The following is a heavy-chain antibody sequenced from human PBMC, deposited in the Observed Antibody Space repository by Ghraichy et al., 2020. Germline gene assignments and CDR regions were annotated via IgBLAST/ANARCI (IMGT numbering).Heavy chain of an antibody. CDR3: ARGLPVLLWFWEVSSPPDY. Sequence: ASVKVSCKASGYTFTSYYMHWVRQAPGQGLEWMGIINPSGGSTSYAQKFQGRVTMTRDTSTSTVYMELSSLRSEDTAVYYCARGLPVLLWFWEVSSPPDYWGQGTLVTVSS. CDR1: GYTFTSYY. D-gene: IGHD3-10*01. V-gene: IGHV1-46*01. CDR2: INPSGGST. J-gene: IGHJ4*02.